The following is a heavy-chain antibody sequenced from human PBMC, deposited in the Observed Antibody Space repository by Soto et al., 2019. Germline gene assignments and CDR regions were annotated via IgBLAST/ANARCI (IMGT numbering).Heavy chain of an antibody. CDR2: ISSSYSTI. CDR3: AREEAIFGEAYYFDY. V-gene: IGHV3-48*03. J-gene: IGHJ4*02. Sequence: ESGGGLVQPGGSLRLSCAASGFTFSSYEMNWVRQAPGKGLEWVSYISSSYSTIYYADSVKVRFTITRDNAKNSLYLQMNSLRAEDTAVYYCAREEAIFGEAYYFDYWRQGTLVTVSS. D-gene: IGHD3-3*01. CDR1: GFTFSSYE.